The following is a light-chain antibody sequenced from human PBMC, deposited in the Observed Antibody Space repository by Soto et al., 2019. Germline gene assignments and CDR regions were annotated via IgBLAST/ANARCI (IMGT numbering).Light chain of an antibody. J-gene: IGKJ1*01. V-gene: IGKV1-5*03. CDR1: QSISSY. Sequence: PVTLTPSSLSASVGDRVTITCRASQSISSYLNWYQQKPGKAPNLLIYKASHLESGVPSRFSGSGSGTEFTLTISSLQPGDFATYCCQHYNSYPWTFGQGTKVDIK. CDR2: KAS. CDR3: QHYNSYPWT.